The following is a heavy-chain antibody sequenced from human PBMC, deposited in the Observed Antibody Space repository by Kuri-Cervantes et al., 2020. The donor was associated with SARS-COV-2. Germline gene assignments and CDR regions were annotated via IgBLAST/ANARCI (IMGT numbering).Heavy chain of an antibody. V-gene: IGHV1-46*01. J-gene: IGHJ5*02. CDR1: GYTFTSYY. CDR2: INPSGGST. CDR3: ARGPVNYDFWSGYYHL. D-gene: IGHD3-3*01. Sequence: ASAMVSCKASGYTFTSYYMHWVRQAPGQGLEWRGIINPSGGSTNYAQKLQGRVTMTTDTSTSTAYMELRSLRSDDTAVYYCARGPVNYDFWSGYYHLWGQGTLVTVSS.